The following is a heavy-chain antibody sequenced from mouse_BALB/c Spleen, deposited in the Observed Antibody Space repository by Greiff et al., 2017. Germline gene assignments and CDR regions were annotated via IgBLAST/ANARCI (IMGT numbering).Heavy chain of an antibody. Sequence: EVQVVESGGGLVQPGGSRKLSCAASGFTFSSFGMHWVRQAPEKGLEWVAYISSGSSTIYYADTVKGRFTISRDNPKNTLFLQMTSLRSEDTAMYYCAREDDGYLAYWGQGTLVTVSA. V-gene: IGHV5-17*02. D-gene: IGHD2-3*01. CDR1: GFTFSSFG. J-gene: IGHJ3*01. CDR2: ISSGSSTI. CDR3: AREDDGYLAY.